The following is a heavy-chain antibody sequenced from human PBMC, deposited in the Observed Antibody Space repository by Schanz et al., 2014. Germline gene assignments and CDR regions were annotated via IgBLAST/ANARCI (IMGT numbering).Heavy chain of an antibody. J-gene: IGHJ6*02. CDR1: GGTFSSYT. CDR2: IIPVLAIA. CDR3: ARDAFYGDSSLNVMDV. D-gene: IGHD4-17*01. V-gene: IGHV1-69*08. Sequence: QVQLVQSGAEVKKPGSSVKVSCTASGGTFSSYTISWIRQAPGQGLEWMGRIIPVLAIADYAQKFQGRVTITADKSTSTASMELSSLRSEDTAVYYCARDAFYGDSSLNVMDVWGQGTTVTVAS.